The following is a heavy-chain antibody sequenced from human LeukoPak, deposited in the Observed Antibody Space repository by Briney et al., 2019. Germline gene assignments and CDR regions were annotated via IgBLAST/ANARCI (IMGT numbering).Heavy chain of an antibody. V-gene: IGHV3-74*01. Sequence: GGSLRLSCAASGFTLSRYWMLLVRQAPGKRLAWVSRLSPDESSTTSADAVKGRFTSSRDNAKNTLYLQIGSLRADDPAVYYYTRMSREAPGLPDLWGQGTLVTVSS. CDR3: TRMSREAPGLPDL. J-gene: IGHJ5*02. D-gene: IGHD5-24*01. CDR1: GFTLSRYW. CDR2: LSPDESST.